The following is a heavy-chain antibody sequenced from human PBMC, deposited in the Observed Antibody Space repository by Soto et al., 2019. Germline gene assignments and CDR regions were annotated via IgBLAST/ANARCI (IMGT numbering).Heavy chain of an antibody. Sequence: SETLSLTCTVSGGSISSSSYYWGWIRQPPGKGLEWIGSIYYSGSTYYNPSLKSRVTISVDTSKNQFSLKLSSVTAADTAVYYCARGLRFLQSLRSDWFDPWGQGTLVTVPS. CDR1: GGSISSSSYY. J-gene: IGHJ5*02. CDR2: IYYSGST. D-gene: IGHD3-3*01. V-gene: IGHV4-39*01. CDR3: ARGLRFLQSLRSDWFDP.